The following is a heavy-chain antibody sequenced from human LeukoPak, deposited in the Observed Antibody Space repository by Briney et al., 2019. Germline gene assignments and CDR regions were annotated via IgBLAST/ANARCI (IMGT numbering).Heavy chain of an antibody. CDR3: ASPGYSYGISFDY. V-gene: IGHV4-4*08. CDR2: IYTSGNT. D-gene: IGHD5-18*01. J-gene: IGHJ4*02. CDR1: GGSVSSDY. Sequence: SETLSLTCTVSGGSVSSDYWTWIRQPAGKGLEWIGHIYTSGNTNYNPSVKSRVTISVDTSKNQFSLKLSSVTAADTAVYYCASPGYSYGISFDYWGQGALVTVSS.